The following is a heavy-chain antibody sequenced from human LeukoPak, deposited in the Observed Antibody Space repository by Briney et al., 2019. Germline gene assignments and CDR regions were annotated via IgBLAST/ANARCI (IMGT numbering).Heavy chain of an antibody. CDR2: IYYSGST. D-gene: IGHD6-19*01. Sequence: SETLSLTCTVSGGSISSYYWSWIRQPPGKGLEWIGYIYYSGSTNSNPSLNSRATITVDTIRKQYFLKLSPVTAANTALYCCGSTIAVAGNSRWFEPWGQGGLVTVSS. CDR3: GSTIAVAGNSRWFEP. V-gene: IGHV4-59*01. J-gene: IGHJ5*01. CDR1: GGSISSYY.